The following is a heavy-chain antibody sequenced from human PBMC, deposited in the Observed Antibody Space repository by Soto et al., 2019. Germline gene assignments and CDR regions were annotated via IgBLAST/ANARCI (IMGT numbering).Heavy chain of an antibody. Sequence: SETLSLTCAVSGGSISSYYWSWIRQPPGKGLEWIGYIYYSGSTNYNPSLKSRVTISVDTSKNQFSLKLSSVTAADTAVYYCARGGYDLNWFDPWGQGTLVTVSS. CDR3: ARGGYDLNWFDP. J-gene: IGHJ5*02. V-gene: IGHV4-59*01. D-gene: IGHD5-12*01. CDR2: IYYSGST. CDR1: GGSISSYY.